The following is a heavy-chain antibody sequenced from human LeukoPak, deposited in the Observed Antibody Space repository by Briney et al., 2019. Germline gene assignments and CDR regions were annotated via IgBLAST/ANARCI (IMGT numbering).Heavy chain of an antibody. CDR1: GGSISSSSYY. CDR2: IYYSGSA. Sequence: SETLPLTCTVSGGSISSSSYYWGWIRQPPGKGLEWIGNIYYSGSAYYNPSLKSRVTISVDTSKNQFSLKLSSVTAADTAVYYCARLSGSYYSDFDYWGQGTLVTVSS. J-gene: IGHJ4*02. D-gene: IGHD1-26*01. CDR3: ARLSGSYYSDFDY. V-gene: IGHV4-39*01.